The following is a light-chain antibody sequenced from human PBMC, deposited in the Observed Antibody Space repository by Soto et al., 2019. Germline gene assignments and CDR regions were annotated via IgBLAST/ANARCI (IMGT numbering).Light chain of an antibody. J-gene: IGLJ2*01. Sequence: QSVVTQPPSASGTPGQRVTISCSGSSSNIGDFPVNWYRHLPGAAPKVLIYNTSQRPSGVPDRFSGSKSGTSASLAISGLRSEDEADYYCAAWDDSLSAVVFGGGTKVTVL. CDR1: SSNIGDFP. V-gene: IGLV1-44*01. CDR3: AAWDDSLSAVV. CDR2: NTS.